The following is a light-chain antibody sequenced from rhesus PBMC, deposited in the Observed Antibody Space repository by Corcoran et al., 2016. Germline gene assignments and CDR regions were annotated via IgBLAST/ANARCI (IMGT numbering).Light chain of an antibody. J-gene: IGKJ2*01. CDR2: AAS. CDR3: LQGYSTPYS. CDR1: QGINDY. V-gene: IGKV1-36*02. Sequence: DIQMTQSPSSLSASVGDRVTITCRASQGINDYLNWYQQKPGKAPKRLIYAASSLESGVPSRFSGSGFGTVFPLHIRSLQPEDFAAYYCLQGYSTPYSFGQGTKVEIK.